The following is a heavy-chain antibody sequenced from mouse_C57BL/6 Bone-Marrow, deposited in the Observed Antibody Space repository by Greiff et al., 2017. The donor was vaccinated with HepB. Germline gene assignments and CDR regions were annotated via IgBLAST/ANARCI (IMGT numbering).Heavy chain of an antibody. D-gene: IGHD1-1*01. J-gene: IGHJ1*03. CDR3: ARRGYYYGSSPSWYFDV. CDR2: ISNLAYSI. V-gene: IGHV5-15*04. Sequence: EVKLQESGGGLVQPGGSLKLSCAASGFTFSDYGMAWVRQAPRKGPEWVAFISNLAYSIYYADTVTGRFTISRENAKNTRYLEMSSLRSEDTAMYYCARRGYYYGSSPSWYFDVWGTGTTVTVSS. CDR1: GFTFSDYG.